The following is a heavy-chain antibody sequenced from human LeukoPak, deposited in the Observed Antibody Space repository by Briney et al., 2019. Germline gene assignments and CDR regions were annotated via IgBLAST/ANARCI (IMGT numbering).Heavy chain of an antibody. D-gene: IGHD6-19*01. CDR3: ARDPEYGGGA. CDR2: IKQDGSEK. Sequence: QPGGSLRLSCAASGFTFSSSWMSWVRQAPGKGLEWVANIKQDGSEKYYVDSVKGRFTISRDNAKNSLYLQMNSLRAEHTAVYYCARDPEYGGGAWGQGTLVTVSS. J-gene: IGHJ5*02. CDR1: GFTFSSSW. V-gene: IGHV3-7*05.